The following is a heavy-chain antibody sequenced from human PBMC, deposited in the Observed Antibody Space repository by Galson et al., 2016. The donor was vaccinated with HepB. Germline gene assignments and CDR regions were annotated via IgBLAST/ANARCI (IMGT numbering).Heavy chain of an antibody. CDR1: GDSVFNTNAG. V-gene: IGHV6-1*01. D-gene: IGHD3-10*01. CDR2: TYYRSDWRS. Sequence: CAISGDSVFNTNAGWNWVRQSPSRGLEWLGRTYYRSDWRSDYADSVKGRITINPDTSKNHFSPHLNSVTPEDTAVYYCARSYLLGRGFGSWGQGTLVTVSS. CDR3: ARSYLLGRGFGS. J-gene: IGHJ4*02.